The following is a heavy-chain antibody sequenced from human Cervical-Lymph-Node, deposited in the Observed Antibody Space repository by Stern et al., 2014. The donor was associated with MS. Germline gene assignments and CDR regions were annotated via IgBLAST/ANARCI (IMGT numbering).Heavy chain of an antibody. J-gene: IGHJ4*02. CDR3: ARDQSFHFDY. CDR2: IWYDGSNK. V-gene: IGHV3-33*01. D-gene: IGHD1-26*01. CDR1: GFTFSSYG. Sequence: VQLVESGGGVVQPGRSLRLSCAASGFTFSSYGMHWVRPAPGKGLEWVAVIWYDGSNKYYADSVKGRFTISRDNSKNTLYLQMNSLRAEDTAVYYCARDQSFHFDYWGQGTLVTVSS.